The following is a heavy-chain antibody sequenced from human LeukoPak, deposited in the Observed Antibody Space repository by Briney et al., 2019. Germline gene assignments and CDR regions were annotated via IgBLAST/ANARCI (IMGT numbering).Heavy chain of an antibody. J-gene: IGHJ5*02. CDR2: IYYSGST. D-gene: IGHD6-6*01. Sequence: SETLSLTCTASGGSISSSSYYWGWIRQPPGKGLEWIGSIYYSGSTYYNPSLKSRVTISVDTSKNQFSLKLSSVTAADTAVYYCARDLYSSSSRSFDPWGQGTLVTVSS. CDR1: GGSISSSSYY. V-gene: IGHV4-39*07. CDR3: ARDLYSSSSRSFDP.